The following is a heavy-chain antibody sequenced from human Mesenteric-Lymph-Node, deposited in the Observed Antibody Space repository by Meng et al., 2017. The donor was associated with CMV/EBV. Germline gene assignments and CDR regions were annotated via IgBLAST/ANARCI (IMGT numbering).Heavy chain of an antibody. CDR3: ARERVVGATDFDY. CDR1: GFTFTGYW. V-gene: IGHV3-7*01. Sequence: GESLKISCAASGFTFTGYWMTWVRQAPGKGLEWVANIKPDGSEKYYLDSVRGRFTISRDNAKNSLYLQMNSLRAKDTAVYYCARERVVGATDFDYWGQGTLVTVSS. J-gene: IGHJ4*02. D-gene: IGHD1-26*01. CDR2: IKPDGSEK.